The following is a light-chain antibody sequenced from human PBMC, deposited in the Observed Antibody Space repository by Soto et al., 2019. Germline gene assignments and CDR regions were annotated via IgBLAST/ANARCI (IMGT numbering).Light chain of an antibody. CDR3: QLYTYWPQSYT. CDR2: GAS. J-gene: IGKJ2*01. V-gene: IGKV3-15*01. CDR1: QSVGSN. Sequence: EIVMTQSPATLSVSPGERATLSCRASQSVGSNLAWYQQKPGQAPRLLIYGASTRATGIPARFSGSGSGTEFPLPVSSLASAYLAVYYCQLYTYWPQSYTFGQVTKLQIK.